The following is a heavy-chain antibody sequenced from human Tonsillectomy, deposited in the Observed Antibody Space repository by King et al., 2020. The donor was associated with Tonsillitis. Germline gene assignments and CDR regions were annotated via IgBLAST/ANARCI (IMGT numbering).Heavy chain of an antibody. CDR3: ARVSSLEGGMDV. Sequence: LQLQESGSGLVKPSQTLSLTCAVSGGSISSGGYSWSWIRQPPGKGLEWIGYIYHSGSTYYNPSLKSRVTISVDRSKNQFSLKLSSVTAADTAVYYCARVSSLEGGMDVWGQGTTVTVS. CDR2: IYHSGST. V-gene: IGHV4-30-2*01. CDR1: GGSISSGGYS. J-gene: IGHJ6*02. D-gene: IGHD2-2*01.